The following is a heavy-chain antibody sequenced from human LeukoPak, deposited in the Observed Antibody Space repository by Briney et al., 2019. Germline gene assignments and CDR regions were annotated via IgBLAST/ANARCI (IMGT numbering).Heavy chain of an antibody. Sequence: SETLSLTCAVYGGSFSGYYWSWIRQPPGKGLEWIGEINHSGSTNYNPSLKSRVTISGDTSKKQFSLKLSSVTAADTAVYYCARGPQTYYDILTGLSFWGQGTLVTVSS. CDR3: ARGPQTYYDILTGLSF. CDR2: INHSGST. V-gene: IGHV4-34*01. D-gene: IGHD3-9*01. J-gene: IGHJ4*02. CDR1: GGSFSGYY.